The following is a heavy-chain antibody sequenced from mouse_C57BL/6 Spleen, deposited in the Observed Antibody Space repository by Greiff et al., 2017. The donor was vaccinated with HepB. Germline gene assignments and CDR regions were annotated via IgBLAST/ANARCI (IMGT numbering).Heavy chain of an antibody. V-gene: IGHV1-15*01. J-gene: IGHJ2*01. CDR1: GYTFTDYE. CDR2: IDPETGGT. Sequence: QVQLQQSGAELVRPGASVTLSCKASGYTFTDYEMHWVKQTPVHGLEWIGAIDPETGGTAYNQKFKGKAILTADKSSSTAYMELRSLTSEDSAVYYCTRGDGWYFDYWGQGTTLTVSS. D-gene: IGHD2-3*01. CDR3: TRGDGWYFDY.